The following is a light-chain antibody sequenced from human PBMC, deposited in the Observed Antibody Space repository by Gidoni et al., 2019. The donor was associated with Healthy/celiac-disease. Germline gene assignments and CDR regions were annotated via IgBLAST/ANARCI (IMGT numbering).Light chain of an antibody. CDR2: GAS. V-gene: IGKV3-20*01. J-gene: IGKJ1*01. CDR3: QPYGSSPRT. CDR1: QRVSTSY. Sequence: EILLTQSPGTLSLSPAERATLSCRAIQRVSTSYLAWYQKKPGQAPRPLTFGASSRATGVPDRFSGSGSGTDFPLTIRRLGPEDFAVYYCQPYGSSPRTFGQGTKVEIK.